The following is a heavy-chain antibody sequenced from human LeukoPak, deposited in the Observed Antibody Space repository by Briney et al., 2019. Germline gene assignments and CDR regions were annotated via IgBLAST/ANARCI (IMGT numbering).Heavy chain of an antibody. D-gene: IGHD3-22*01. Sequence: SETLSLTCAVYGGSFSNFYWSWIRQPSGKGLEWIGEIYHSGSTNYNPSLKSRVTISVDKSKNQFSLKLSSVTAADTAVYYCARENYYDSSGNQNFDYWGQGTLATVSS. CDR3: ARENYYDSSGNQNFDY. CDR1: GGSFSNFY. CDR2: IYHSGST. J-gene: IGHJ4*02. V-gene: IGHV4-34*01.